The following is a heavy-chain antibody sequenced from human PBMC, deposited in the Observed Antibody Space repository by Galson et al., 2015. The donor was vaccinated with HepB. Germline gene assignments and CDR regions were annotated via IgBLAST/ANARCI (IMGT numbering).Heavy chain of an antibody. CDR1: GYTFTSYA. Sequence: SVKVSCKASGYTFTSYAMHWVRQAPGQRLEWMGWINAGNGNTKYSQKFQGRVTITRDTSASTACMELSSLRSEDTAVYYCARAYAILYGGNDDAFDIWGQGTMVTVSP. CDR2: INAGNGNT. J-gene: IGHJ3*02. CDR3: ARAYAILYGGNDDAFDI. D-gene: IGHD4-23*01. V-gene: IGHV1-3*01.